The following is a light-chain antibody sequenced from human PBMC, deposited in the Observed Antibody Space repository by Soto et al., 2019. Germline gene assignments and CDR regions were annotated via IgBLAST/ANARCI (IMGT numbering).Light chain of an antibody. CDR1: QTVSNSY. J-gene: IGKJ1*01. CDR3: QQYGSSPWT. V-gene: IGKV3-20*01. CDR2: GTS. Sequence: ETVLTQSPGSLSLSLGDSATLSCRASQTVSNSYLAWYQQKPGQAPRLLIYGTSSRATGIPDRFSGSGSGTDFTLTINRLEPEDFVIYYCQQYGSSPWTFGQGTKVEIK.